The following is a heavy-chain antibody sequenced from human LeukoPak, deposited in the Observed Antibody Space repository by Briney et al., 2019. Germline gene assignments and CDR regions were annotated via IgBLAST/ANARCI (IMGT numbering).Heavy chain of an antibody. V-gene: IGHV4-34*01. J-gene: IGHJ6*03. CDR2: INHSGST. D-gene: IGHD1-14*01. CDR1: GGSFSGYY. Sequence: SETLSLTCAVYGGSFSGYYWSWIRQPPGKGLEWIGEINHSGSTNCNPSLKSRVTISVDTSKNQFSLKLSSVTAADTAVYYCARGGITGTTKHYYYYYMDVWGKGTTVTVSS. CDR3: ARGGITGTTKHYYYYYMDV.